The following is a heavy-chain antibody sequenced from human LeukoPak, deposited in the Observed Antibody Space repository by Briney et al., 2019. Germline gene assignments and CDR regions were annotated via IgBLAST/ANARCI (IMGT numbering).Heavy chain of an antibody. V-gene: IGHV3-33*03. CDR3: AKDAQRGFDYSNSLEY. J-gene: IGHJ4*02. D-gene: IGHD4-11*01. CDR1: GVTYSHYG. Sequence: GRSLRLSCAASGVTYSHYGMHWGGQPPGKGLEEGAGIWSDATEKYYSDAVKGRVTIPRDKSRNTLYVQMNSLRREAMAVYYCAKDAQRGFDYSNSLEYWGQGTLVTVSS. CDR2: IWSDATEK.